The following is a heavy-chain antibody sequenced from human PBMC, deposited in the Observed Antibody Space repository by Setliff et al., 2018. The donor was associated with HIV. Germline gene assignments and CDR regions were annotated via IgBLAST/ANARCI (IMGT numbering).Heavy chain of an antibody. J-gene: IGHJ6*03. D-gene: IGHD3-22*01. V-gene: IGHV3-9*01. CDR1: GFTFDDYA. CDR3: ARTFHIGSGYYPRGYMDV. Sequence: GGSLRLSCAASGFTFDDYAMHWVRQAPGKGLEWVSGISWNSGSIGYADSVKGRFTISRDNAKNSLYLQMNSLRAEDTAVYYCARTFHIGSGYYPRGYMDVWGKGTTVTVSS. CDR2: ISWNSGSI.